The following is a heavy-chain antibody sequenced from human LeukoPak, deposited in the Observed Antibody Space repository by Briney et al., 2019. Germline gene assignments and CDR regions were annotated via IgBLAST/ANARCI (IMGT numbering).Heavy chain of an antibody. CDR3: ARPYYYDSRIDP. CDR1: GGSINSGDYY. Sequence: PSETLSLTCTVSGGSINSGDYYWSWIRQPPGKGLEWVGYMYYSGSTYYNPSLKSRVTISVDTSKNQFSLKLSSVTAADTAVYYCARPYYYDSRIDPWGQGTLVSVSS. J-gene: IGHJ5*02. V-gene: IGHV4-30-4*01. CDR2: MYYSGST. D-gene: IGHD3-22*01.